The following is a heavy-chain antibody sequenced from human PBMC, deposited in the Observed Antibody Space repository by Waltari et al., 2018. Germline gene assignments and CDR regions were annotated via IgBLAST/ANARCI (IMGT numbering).Heavy chain of an antibody. D-gene: IGHD6-19*01. CDR2: TSHDGANK. Sequence: QVQLVESGGGVVRPGGSLRLSCTDSGVTFRQDTMHWVRQAPGKGLEWVAITSHDGANKYYAGSVVGRFTISRDNSKNTVYLQMNSLRVEDTAVYYCARDLGSGWYYFDSWGQGTLVTVSS. J-gene: IGHJ4*02. CDR3: ARDLGSGWYYFDS. V-gene: IGHV3-30-3*01. CDR1: GVTFRQDT.